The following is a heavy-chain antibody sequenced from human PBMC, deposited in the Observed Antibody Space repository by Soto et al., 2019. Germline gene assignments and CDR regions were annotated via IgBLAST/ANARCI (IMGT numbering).Heavy chain of an antibody. CDR3: VRDMDA. V-gene: IGHV3-7*03. J-gene: IGHJ6*02. Sequence: PVGSLRLSCAASRFTFCRYGMSWVRQAPGKGLEWVANIKEDGSDKYYVDSVKGRFTISRDNAKNSLYLQMNSLRAEDTAVYYCVRDMDAWGQGTTVTVSS. CDR1: RFTFCRYG. CDR2: IKEDGSDK.